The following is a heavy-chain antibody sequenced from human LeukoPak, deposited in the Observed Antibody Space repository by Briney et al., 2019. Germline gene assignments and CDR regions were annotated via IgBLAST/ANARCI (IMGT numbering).Heavy chain of an antibody. CDR1: GFTFSNYW. CDR3: AKDRGYSYAYSLDY. J-gene: IGHJ4*02. Sequence: GGSLRLSCAASGFTFSNYWMHWVRQAPGKGLVWVSRINSDGINTSYADSVKGRFTISRDNAKNSLFLQMNSLRTEDTALYYCAKDRGYSYAYSLDYWGQGTLVTVSS. V-gene: IGHV3-74*01. CDR2: INSDGINT. D-gene: IGHD5-18*01.